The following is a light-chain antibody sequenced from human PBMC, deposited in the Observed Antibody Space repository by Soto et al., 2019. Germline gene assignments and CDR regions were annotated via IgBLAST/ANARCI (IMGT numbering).Light chain of an antibody. CDR3: TSYTPSSTYV. V-gene: IGLV2-14*03. J-gene: IGLJ1*01. CDR1: SSDVGNYDY. Sequence: QSALTQPASVSGSPGQSITISCTGTSSDVGNYDYVSWYQQYPGKAPKRMIYAVSRRPSGVSNRFSGSKSGNTASLTISGLQAEDEADYYCTSYTPSSTYVFGTGTKLTVL. CDR2: AVS.